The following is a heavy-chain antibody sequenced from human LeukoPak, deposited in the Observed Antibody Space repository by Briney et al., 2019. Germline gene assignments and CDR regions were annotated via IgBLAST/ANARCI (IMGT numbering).Heavy chain of an antibody. CDR3: AIGSGWYGY. D-gene: IGHD6-19*01. CDR2: IYYSGST. V-gene: IGHV4-59*01. J-gene: IGHJ4*02. Sequence: SETLSLTCTVSGGSISSYYWSWIRQPPGKGLEWIGYIYYSGSTNYNPSLKSRVTISVDTSKNQFSLKLSSVTAADTAVYYCAIGSGWYGYWGQGTLVTVSS. CDR1: GGSISSYY.